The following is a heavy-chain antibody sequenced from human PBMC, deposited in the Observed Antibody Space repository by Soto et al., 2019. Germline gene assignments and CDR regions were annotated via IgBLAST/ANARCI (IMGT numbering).Heavy chain of an antibody. CDR3: ARRAADAFDV. CDR1: GYSLSNYW. D-gene: IGHD6-25*01. CDR2: IYVGDSDT. Sequence: EVQLVQSGAEVKKPGESLKISCKCSGYSLSNYWIAWVRQMPGKGLEWMGIIYVGDSDTRYGPSFQGQVTISADKSIDTAYLQWSSLKASDTAMYYCARRAADAFDVWGQGTRVTVSS. J-gene: IGHJ3*01. V-gene: IGHV5-51*01.